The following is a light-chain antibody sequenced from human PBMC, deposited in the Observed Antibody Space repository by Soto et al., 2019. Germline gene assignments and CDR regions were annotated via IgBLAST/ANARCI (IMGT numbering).Light chain of an antibody. J-gene: IGLJ1*01. CDR2: DVS. V-gene: IGLV2-14*01. CDR3: SSYTSSSTYV. Sequence: QSALTQPASVSGSPGQSITISCTGTSSDVGGYNYVSWYQQHPGKAPKLMIYDVSKRPSWVSNRFSGSKSSNTASQTISGLQAEDEADYYCSSYTSSSTYVFGTGTKLTVL. CDR1: SSDVGGYNY.